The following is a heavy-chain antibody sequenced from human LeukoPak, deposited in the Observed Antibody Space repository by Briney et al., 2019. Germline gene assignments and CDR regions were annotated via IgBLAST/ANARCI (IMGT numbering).Heavy chain of an antibody. D-gene: IGHD2-2*01. CDR1: GGSITSAGYS. CDR3: ARGYCTSTSCSEKRYYFDS. CDR2: IYSSGST. J-gene: IGHJ4*02. Sequence: PSETLSLTCTVSGGSITSAGYSWGWIRQPAGKGLEWIGRIYSSGSTNSNPSLKSRVTISVDTSKNQFSLKLSSVTAADTAVYYCARGYCTSTSCSEKRYYFDSWGQGTLVTVSS. V-gene: IGHV4-61*02.